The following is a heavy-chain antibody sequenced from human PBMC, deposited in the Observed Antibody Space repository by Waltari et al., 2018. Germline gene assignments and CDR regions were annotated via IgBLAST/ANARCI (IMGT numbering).Heavy chain of an antibody. CDR3: ARVRTAVAGTNWFDP. J-gene: IGHJ5*02. CDR1: GYTFTSYA. Sequence: QVQLVQSGAEVKKPGASVKVSCKASGYTFTSYAMHWVRQATGQRLEWMGWINAGNGNTKYSQKFQGRVTITRDTSASTAYMELSSLRSEDTAVYYCARVRTAVAGTNWFDPWGQGTLVTVSS. CDR2: INAGNGNT. D-gene: IGHD6-19*01. V-gene: IGHV1-3*01.